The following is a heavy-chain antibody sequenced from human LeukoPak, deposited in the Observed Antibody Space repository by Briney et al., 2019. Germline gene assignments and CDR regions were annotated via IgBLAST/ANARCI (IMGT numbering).Heavy chain of an antibody. CDR2: ISGSSSYI. CDR1: GFTFSSYS. Sequence: GESLRLSCAASGFTFSSYSMNWVRQAPGKGLEWVSSISGSSSYIYYSDSVKGRFTISSDNANNSLYLQMNSLRAEDTAVYYCARETTVTSYFDYWGQGTLVTVSS. J-gene: IGHJ4*02. V-gene: IGHV3-21*01. D-gene: IGHD4-17*01. CDR3: ARETTVTSYFDY.